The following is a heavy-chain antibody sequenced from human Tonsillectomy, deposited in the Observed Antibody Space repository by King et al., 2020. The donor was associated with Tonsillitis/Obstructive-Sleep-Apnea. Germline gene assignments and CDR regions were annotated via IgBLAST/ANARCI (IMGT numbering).Heavy chain of an antibody. Sequence: QVQLVESGGGVVQPGRSLRLSCAASGFTFSTYALHWVRQAPGKGLEWVAVISYDGSKKDYADSVKGRFTISRDNSKSTLFLQMNSLRPEDTTVYFCARGGTGLYWYFDLWGRGTLVTVSS. V-gene: IGHV3-30*01. CDR3: ARGGTGLYWYFDL. CDR1: GFTFSTYA. J-gene: IGHJ2*01. D-gene: IGHD3/OR15-3a*01. CDR2: ISYDGSKK.